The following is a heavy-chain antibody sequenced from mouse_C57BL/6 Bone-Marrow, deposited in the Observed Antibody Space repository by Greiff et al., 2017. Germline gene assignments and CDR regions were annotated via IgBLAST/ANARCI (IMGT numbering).Heavy chain of an antibody. CDR1: GFNIKDDY. CDR3: TTRWLPRDY. D-gene: IGHD2-2*01. J-gene: IGHJ2*01. V-gene: IGHV14-4*01. CDR2: IDPENGDT. Sequence: VQLKQSGAELVRPGASVKLSCTASGFNIKDDYMHWVKQRPEQGLEWIGWIDPENGDTEYASKFQGKATITADTSSNTAYLQLSSLTSEDTAVYYCTTRWLPRDYWGQGTTLTVSS.